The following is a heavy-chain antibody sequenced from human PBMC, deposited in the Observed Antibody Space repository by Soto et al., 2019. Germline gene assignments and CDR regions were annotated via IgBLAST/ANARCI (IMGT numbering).Heavy chain of an antibody. D-gene: IGHD2-15*01. J-gene: IGHJ1*01. CDR1: GGCIRSSSYH. CDR3: ATVMRGDKGGYSHH. Sequence: QLQLQESGPGLVKPSETLSLTCTFSGGCIRSSSYHWGWIRQPPGKGLEYIGNTFYSGSTYYNPSLKSRVTISVDTSKTQFSLKWRSVTAADTAVYYCATVMRGDKGGYSHHWGQGTLVTVSS. V-gene: IGHV4-39*01. CDR2: TFYSGST.